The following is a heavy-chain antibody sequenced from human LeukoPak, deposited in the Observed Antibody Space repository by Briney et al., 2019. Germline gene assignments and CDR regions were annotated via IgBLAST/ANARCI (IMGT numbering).Heavy chain of an antibody. CDR2: ISSDGSST. CDR3: AREYFGPYPRS. CDR1: GFTFSKYW. V-gene: IGHV3-74*01. J-gene: IGHJ4*02. D-gene: IGHD3-10*01. Sequence: GGSLRLSCAASGFTFSKYWMHWVRQAPGKGLVWVSRISSDGSSTNYADSVKGRFTISRDNAKNTLFLQMNSLRAEDTAVYYCAREYFGPYPRSWGQGTLVTVSS.